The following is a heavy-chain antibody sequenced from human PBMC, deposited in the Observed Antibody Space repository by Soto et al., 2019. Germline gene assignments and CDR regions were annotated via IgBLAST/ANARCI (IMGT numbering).Heavy chain of an antibody. D-gene: IGHD3-22*01. CDR1: GYSFASYW. J-gene: IGHJ5*02. Sequence: GESLKISCKRSGYSFASYWIGWVRQMPGKGLEWMGSIYGGDSDTRYSPSFQGHITISADKSINTAYLQWNNLKASDTAMYYCTRGSSALSMWFDPWGQGTLVTVSS. CDR2: IYGGDSDT. CDR3: TRGSSALSMWFDP. V-gene: IGHV5-51*01.